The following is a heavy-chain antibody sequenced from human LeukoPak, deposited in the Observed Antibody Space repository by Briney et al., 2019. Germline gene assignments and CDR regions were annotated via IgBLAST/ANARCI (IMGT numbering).Heavy chain of an antibody. Sequence: GASVKVSSKASGYTFTDYYIHRVPQAPRHRLEWIAWINPISVVTHYTQKLQGTVTTSTDTTPSTAYMDKRGLRSDDTAVYCCSRTLCGSRSCDAHEKDWLDPWGQGTLVTVSS. CDR3: SRTLCGSRSCDAHEKDWLDP. J-gene: IGHJ5*02. D-gene: IGHD2-2*01. CDR2: INPISVVT. V-gene: IGHV1-2*02. CDR1: GYTFTDYY.